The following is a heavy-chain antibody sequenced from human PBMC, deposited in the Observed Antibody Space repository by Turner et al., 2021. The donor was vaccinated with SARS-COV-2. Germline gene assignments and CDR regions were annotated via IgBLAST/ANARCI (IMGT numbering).Heavy chain of an antibody. V-gene: IGHV4-39*02. Sequence: QVQLQESGPGLVKSSETLSLTCTVSGASLRSSSYYWGWIRQPPGKGLEWIGNRFYSGNTYYNESLKSRVTISMDTSANRFSLRLSSVTAADTAVYYCARLRVGATIYYYNGMDAWGQGTTVTVSS. CDR3: ARLRVGATIYYYNGMDA. CDR1: GASLRSSSYY. J-gene: IGHJ6*02. D-gene: IGHD1-26*01. CDR2: RFYSGNT.